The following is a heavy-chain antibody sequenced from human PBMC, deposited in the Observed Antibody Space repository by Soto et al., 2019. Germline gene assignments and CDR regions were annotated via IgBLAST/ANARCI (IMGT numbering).Heavy chain of an antibody. CDR3: ARSRGQILRYFDWLDP. CDR2: INHSGST. CDR1: GGSISSSSYY. V-gene: IGHV4-39*07. J-gene: IGHJ5*02. Sequence: SETLSLTCTVSGGSISSSSYYWSWIRQPPGKGLEWIGEINHSGSTNYNPSLKSRVTISVDTSKNQFSLKLSSVTAADTAVYYCARSRGQILRYFDWLDPWGQGTLVTVSS. D-gene: IGHD3-9*01.